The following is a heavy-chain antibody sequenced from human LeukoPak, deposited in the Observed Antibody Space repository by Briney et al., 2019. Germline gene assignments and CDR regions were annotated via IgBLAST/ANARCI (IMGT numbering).Heavy chain of an antibody. CDR3: ARISYYYGSENYYYYYMDV. Sequence: SETLSLTCTVSGGSISSHYWSWIRQPPGKGLEWIGSIYYSGSTYYNPSLKSRVTISVDTSKNQFSLKLSSVTAADTAVYYCARISYYYGSENYYYYYMDVWGKGTTVTVSS. CDR1: GGSISSHY. J-gene: IGHJ6*03. CDR2: IYYSGST. V-gene: IGHV4-59*11. D-gene: IGHD3-10*01.